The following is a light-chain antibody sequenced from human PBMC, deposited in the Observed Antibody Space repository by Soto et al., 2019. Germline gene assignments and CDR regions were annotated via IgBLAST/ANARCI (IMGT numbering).Light chain of an antibody. CDR3: AAWDDSLNGPV. CDR1: DSNIGSNT. V-gene: IGLV1-44*01. Sequence: QSVLTQPPSASGTPGQRVTISCSGSDSNIGSNTVNWYQQLPGTDPKLLIYSNTYRPSGVPDRISGSKSGTSASLAISGLQSEDEADYYCAAWDDSLNGPVFGGGTKLTVL. CDR2: SNT. J-gene: IGLJ2*01.